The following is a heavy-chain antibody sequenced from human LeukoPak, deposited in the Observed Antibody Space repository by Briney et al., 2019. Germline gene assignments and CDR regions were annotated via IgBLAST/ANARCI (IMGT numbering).Heavy chain of an antibody. CDR2: ISSSSSYI. D-gene: IGHD6-6*01. J-gene: IGHJ6*03. V-gene: IGHV3-21*01. CDR3: ARDRSIAAPYYYYYMDV. Sequence: RSLTLSCAAAGFTFSSYRVNGVRQAPGKELEWVSSISSSSSYIYYADSVKGRFTISRDNAKNSLYLQMNSLRAEDTAVYYCARDRSIAAPYYYYYMDVWGKGTTVTVSS. CDR1: GFTFSSYR.